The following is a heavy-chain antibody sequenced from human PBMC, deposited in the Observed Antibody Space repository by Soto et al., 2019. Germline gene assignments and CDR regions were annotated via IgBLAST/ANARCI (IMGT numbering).Heavy chain of an antibody. CDR3: ARGDNDY. CDR1: GYTFTNYY. Sequence: ASVNVSCKASGYTFTNYYVQWVRQAPGQGLEWMGVIHPDGGHTTYSQKFQDRVTMTRDTFTSTIYMDLSSLRSEDTAVYYCARGDNDYWGQGTLVTVS. CDR2: IHPDGGHT. V-gene: IGHV1-46*01. J-gene: IGHJ4*02.